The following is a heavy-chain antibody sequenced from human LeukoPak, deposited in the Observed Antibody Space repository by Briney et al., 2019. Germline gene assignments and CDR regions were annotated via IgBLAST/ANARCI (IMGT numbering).Heavy chain of an antibody. CDR3: ARAWIQLWPPYHYGMDV. Sequence: ASVKVSCKASGYTFTGYYMHWVRQAPGQGLEWMGWINPNSGGTNYAQKFQGRVAMTRDTSISTAYMELSRLRSDDTAVYYCARAWIQLWPPYHYGMDVWGQGTTVTVSS. CDR1: GYTFTGYY. J-gene: IGHJ6*02. V-gene: IGHV1-2*02. D-gene: IGHD5-18*01. CDR2: INPNSGGT.